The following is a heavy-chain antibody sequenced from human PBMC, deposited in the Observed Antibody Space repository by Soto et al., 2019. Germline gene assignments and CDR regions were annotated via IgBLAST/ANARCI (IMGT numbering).Heavy chain of an antibody. D-gene: IGHD3-10*01. J-gene: IGHJ4*02. CDR3: ARLDITMVRGVIINAGDY. CDR2: ISAYNGNT. V-gene: IGHV1-18*01. Sequence: QVPLVQSGAEVKKPGASVKVSCKASGYTFTSYGISWVRQAPGQGLEWMGWISAYNGNTNYAQKLQGRVTMTTDTSTSTAYMELRSLRSDDTAVYYCARLDITMVRGVIINAGDYWGQGTLVTVSS. CDR1: GYTFTSYG.